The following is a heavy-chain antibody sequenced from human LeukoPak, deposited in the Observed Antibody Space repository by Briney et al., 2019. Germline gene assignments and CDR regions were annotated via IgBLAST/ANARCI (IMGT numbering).Heavy chain of an antibody. V-gene: IGHV1-69*13. CDR1: GGTFSSYA. CDR2: IIPIFGTA. D-gene: IGHD6-6*01. J-gene: IGHJ5*02. CDR3: ARASSIAALYNWFDP. Sequence: SVTVSCTASGGTFSSYAISWVRQAPGQGLEWMGGIIPIFGTANYAQKFQGRVTITADESTSTVYMELSSLRSEDTAVYYCARASSIAALYNWFDPWGQGTLVTVSS.